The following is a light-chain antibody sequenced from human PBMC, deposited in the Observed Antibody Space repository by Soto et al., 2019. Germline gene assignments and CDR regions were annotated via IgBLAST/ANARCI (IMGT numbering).Light chain of an antibody. Sequence: QSALTQPPSASGSPGQSVAISCTGTSSDVGGYNYVSWYKQHPGKAPKLMIYEVNKRPSGVPDRFSGSKPGNTASLTVSGLQAEDEADYYCSSYAGSSNVFGTRTKVTVL. V-gene: IGLV2-8*01. CDR2: EVN. CDR3: SSYAGSSNV. CDR1: SSDVGGYNY. J-gene: IGLJ1*01.